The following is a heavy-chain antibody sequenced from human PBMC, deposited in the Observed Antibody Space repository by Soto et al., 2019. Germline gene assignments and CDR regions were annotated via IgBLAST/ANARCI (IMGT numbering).Heavy chain of an antibody. Sequence: SETLSLTCAVSGGYISGGYYSWSWIRQPPGKGLEWIGFIYNSGSTYYNSSPKSRVTISVDGSKNHFFLNLPSVTAEDTAVYYCARRRGPNCSSRMDVWGQGTTVTVSS. CDR1: GGYISGGYYS. D-gene: IGHD2-2*01. CDR3: ARRRGPNCSSRMDV. CDR2: IYNSGST. J-gene: IGHJ6*02. V-gene: IGHV4-30-2*01.